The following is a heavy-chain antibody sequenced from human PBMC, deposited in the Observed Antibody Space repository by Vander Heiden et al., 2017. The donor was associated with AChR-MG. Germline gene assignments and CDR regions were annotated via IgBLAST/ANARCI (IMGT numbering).Heavy chain of an antibody. CDR2: INESGGNI. D-gene: IGHD2-21*02. J-gene: IGHJ5*02. CDR3: VKDHIVGDGNYFFDP. CDR1: GFTFKNTA. V-gene: IGHV3-23*01. Sequence: EVQLLESGGRLIQPGGSLRLSCAASGFTFKNTAMAWVRQAPGKGLQWVSSINESGGNIQYADSVKGRFTISRDNSRNTLDLQMDSLGAEDTAVYYCVKDHIVGDGNYFFDPWGQGTLVTVSS.